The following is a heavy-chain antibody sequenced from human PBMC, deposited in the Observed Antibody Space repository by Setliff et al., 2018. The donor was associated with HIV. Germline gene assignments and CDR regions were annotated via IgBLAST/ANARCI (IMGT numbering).Heavy chain of an antibody. Sequence: PSETLSLTCSVSGGSVNSYHWSWIRQPPGKGLEWIASAHYSGAIFYNPSLKSRVTMSVDTSGSRFSLKLTSVTAADTAVYYCARPSFGIGGGANFDSWGRGTLVTVSS. CDR1: GGSVNSYH. CDR2: AHYSGAI. D-gene: IGHD3-3*01. V-gene: IGHV4-59*04. J-gene: IGHJ4*02. CDR3: ARPSFGIGGGANFDS.